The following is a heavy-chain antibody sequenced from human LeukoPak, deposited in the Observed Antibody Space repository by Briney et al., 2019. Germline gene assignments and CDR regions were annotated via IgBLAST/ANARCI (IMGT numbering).Heavy chain of an antibody. J-gene: IGHJ3*02. Sequence: SETLSLTCAVFGGSFSNYYLHWIRQPPGKGLEWIGEIDHSGRTKYNPSLKSRVTISLDTSKNQFSLKLRSVTAADTAVYYCARPDSGTYVARAFVIWGEGAMVSVSS. D-gene: IGHD1-26*01. CDR1: GGSFSNYY. CDR2: IDHSGRT. CDR3: ARPDSGTYVARAFVI. V-gene: IGHV4-34*01.